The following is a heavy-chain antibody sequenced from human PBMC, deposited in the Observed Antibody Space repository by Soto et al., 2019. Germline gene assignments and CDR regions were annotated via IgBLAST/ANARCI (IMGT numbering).Heavy chain of an antibody. V-gene: IGHV3-30-3*01. J-gene: IGHJ6*02. CDR1: GFTFSSYA. CDR2: ISYDGSNK. Sequence: PGGSLRLSCAASGFTFSSYAMHWVRQAPGKGLEWVAVISYDGSNKYYADSVKGRFTISRDNSKNTLYLQMNSLRAEDTAVYYCARVGSKGPNYYYYGMDVWGQGTTVTVSS. CDR3: ARVGSKGPNYYYYGMDV.